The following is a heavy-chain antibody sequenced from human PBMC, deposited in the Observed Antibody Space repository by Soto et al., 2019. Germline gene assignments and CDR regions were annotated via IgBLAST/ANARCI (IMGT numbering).Heavy chain of an antibody. V-gene: IGHV3-15*07. CDR3: AREGLSKYYDFWSGSIPPMDV. Sequence: GGSLRLSCAASGFTFSNAWINWVRQAPGKGLEWVGRIKSKTDGGTTDFAASVKGRFAISRDDSKNMVYLQMNSLKTEDTAVYYCAREGLSKYYDFWSGSIPPMDVWGKGTTVTVSS. J-gene: IGHJ6*03. CDR2: IKSKTDGGTT. D-gene: IGHD3-3*01. CDR1: GFTFSNAW.